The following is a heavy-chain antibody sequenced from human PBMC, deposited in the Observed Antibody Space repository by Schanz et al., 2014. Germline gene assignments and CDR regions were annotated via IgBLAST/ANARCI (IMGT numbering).Heavy chain of an antibody. CDR3: AKGPYYYYYMDV. V-gene: IGHV3-23*03. CDR2: FVHPGGST. CDR1: GFTFSSYA. J-gene: IGHJ6*03. Sequence: EVQLLESGGGLVQPGGSLRLSCAASGFTFSSYAMSWVRQAPGKGLEWVSFVHPGGSTYYPDSVKGRFTISRDSSKNTLYLQMNSLRADDTAVYYCAKGPYYYYYMDVWGNGTTVTVSS.